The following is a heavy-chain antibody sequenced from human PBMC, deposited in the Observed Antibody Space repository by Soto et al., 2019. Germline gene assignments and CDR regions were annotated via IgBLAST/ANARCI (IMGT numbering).Heavy chain of an antibody. V-gene: IGHV4-30-4*01. CDR3: ARERVVVVATNGRNWFDP. J-gene: IGHJ5*02. Sequence: PSETLSRTWTVSGGSISSGDYDWSWIRRPPGKGLEWIGYIYYSGSTYYNPSLKSRVTISVDTSRNQFSLKLSSVTAADTAVYYCARERVVVVATNGRNWFDPWGQGTRGTVS. D-gene: IGHD2-15*01. CDR2: IYYSGST. CDR1: GGSISSGDYD.